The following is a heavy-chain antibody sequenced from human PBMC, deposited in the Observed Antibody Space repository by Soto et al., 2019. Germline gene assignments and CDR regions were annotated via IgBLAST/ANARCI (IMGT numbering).Heavy chain of an antibody. D-gene: IGHD2-8*01. V-gene: IGHV3-23*01. Sequence: PGGSLRLSCAASGFTFSSYAMSWVRQAPGKGLEWVSAISGSGGSTYYADSVKGRFTISRDNSKNTLYLQMNSLRAEDTAVYYCAKDAQGYCTNGVCYPNWFDPWGQGTLVTVSS. CDR2: ISGSGGST. J-gene: IGHJ5*02. CDR3: AKDAQGYCTNGVCYPNWFDP. CDR1: GFTFSSYA.